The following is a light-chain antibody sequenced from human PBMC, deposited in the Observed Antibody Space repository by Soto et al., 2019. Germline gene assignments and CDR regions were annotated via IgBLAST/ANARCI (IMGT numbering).Light chain of an antibody. CDR2: AAS. J-gene: IGKJ2*01. Sequence: DIQMTQSPPALSASVGDRVTITCRASQTNSTYLNWYQQKPGKAPKLLIYAASTLQSGVPSRFSGSGSGTDFTLTISSLQPEDFATYYCQQSLGIPYTFGQGTRLEIK. V-gene: IGKV1-39*01. CDR1: QTNSTY. CDR3: QQSLGIPYT.